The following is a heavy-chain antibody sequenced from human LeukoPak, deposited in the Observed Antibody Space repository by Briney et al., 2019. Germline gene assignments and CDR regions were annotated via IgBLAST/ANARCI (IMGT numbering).Heavy chain of an antibody. V-gene: IGHV3-23*01. J-gene: IGHJ4*02. D-gene: IGHD2-2*01. Sequence: GGSLRLSCAASGFTFSSYAMSWVRQAPGKGLEWVSAISGSGGSTYYADSVKGRFTISRDNSKNTLYLQMNSLRAEDTAVYYCAKASGYCSSTSCSAEPFDYWGQGTLVTVSS. CDR2: ISGSGGST. CDR3: AKASGYCSSTSCSAEPFDY. CDR1: GFTFSSYA.